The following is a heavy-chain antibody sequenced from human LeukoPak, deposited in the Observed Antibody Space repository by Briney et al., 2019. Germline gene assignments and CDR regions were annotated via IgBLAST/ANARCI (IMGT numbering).Heavy chain of an antibody. J-gene: IGHJ4*02. D-gene: IGHD1-26*01. CDR2: ISGSGDTT. CDR3: ASLYSDYGDY. Sequence: QRGGSLRLSCAASGFTFRRYAMNWVRQAPGKGLEWVSRISGSGDTTNYADSVKGRFTISRGSSRDTLYLQMNSLRAEDTAVYYCASLYSDYGDYWGQGTLVTVSS. CDR1: GFTFRRYA. V-gene: IGHV3-23*01.